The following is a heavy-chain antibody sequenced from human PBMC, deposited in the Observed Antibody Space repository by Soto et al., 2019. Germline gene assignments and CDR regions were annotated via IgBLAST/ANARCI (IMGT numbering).Heavy chain of an antibody. CDR2: INHSGST. Sequence: SETVSHTCAAYGGTFSGYYSSWIRQPPGKGLEWIGEINHSGSTNYNPSLKSRVTISVDTSKNQFSLKLSSVTAAETAVYYCACDEPQPLLASWG. J-gene: IGHJ5*01. CDR3: ACDEPQPLLAS. D-gene: IGHD3-10*01. V-gene: IGHV4-34*08. CDR1: GGTFSGYY.